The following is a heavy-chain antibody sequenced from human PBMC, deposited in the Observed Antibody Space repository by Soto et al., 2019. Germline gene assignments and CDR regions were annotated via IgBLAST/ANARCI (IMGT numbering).Heavy chain of an antibody. CDR1: GGSFSGYY. Sequence: QVQLQQWGAGLLKPSETLSLTCAVYGGSFSGYYWSWIRQPPGKGLEWIGEINHSGSTNYNPSLKSRVTISVDTSKNQFSLKLSSVTAADTAVYSCARGQSSSWHNWFDPWGQGTLVTVSS. CDR3: ARGQSSSWHNWFDP. J-gene: IGHJ5*02. CDR2: INHSGST. V-gene: IGHV4-34*01. D-gene: IGHD6-13*01.